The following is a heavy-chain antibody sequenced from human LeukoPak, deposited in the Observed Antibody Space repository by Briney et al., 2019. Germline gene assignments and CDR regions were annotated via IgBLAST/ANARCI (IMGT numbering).Heavy chain of an antibody. CDR2: VYYSGST. CDR1: GGSISSYY. J-gene: IGHJ6*03. CDR3: ARGSGYMDV. Sequence: SETLSLTCTVSGGSISSYYWNWIRRPPGKGLEWIAYVYYSGSTNCNPSLKSRVTISVDTSKNQFSLKLSSVTAADTALYYCARGSGYMDVWGKGSTVTVSS. V-gene: IGHV4-59*01.